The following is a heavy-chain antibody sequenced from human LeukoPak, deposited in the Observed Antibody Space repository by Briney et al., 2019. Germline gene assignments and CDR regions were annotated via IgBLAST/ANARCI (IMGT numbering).Heavy chain of an antibody. CDR1: GFTFSSYE. D-gene: IGHD6-13*01. J-gene: IGHJ4*02. V-gene: IGHV3-21*01. CDR2: ISSGSSYI. CDR3: AREDLYSSSFDY. Sequence: GGSLRLSCAASGFTFSSYEMNWVRQAPGKGLEWVSSISSGSSYISYADSVKGRFTISRDNAKNSLYLQMNSLRAEDTAVYYCAREDLYSSSFDYWGQGVLVTVSS.